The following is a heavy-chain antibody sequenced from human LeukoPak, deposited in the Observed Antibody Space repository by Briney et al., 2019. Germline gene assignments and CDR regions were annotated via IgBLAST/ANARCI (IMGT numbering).Heavy chain of an antibody. J-gene: IGHJ4*02. CDR3: ARRGYSSGWYVWLDY. D-gene: IGHD6-19*01. V-gene: IGHV4-34*01. Sequence: SETLSLTRAVYGGSFSGYYWSWIRQPPGEGLEWIGEINHSGSTNYNPSLKSRVTISVDTSKNQFSLKLSSVTAADTAVYYCARRGYSSGWYVWLDYWGQGTLVTVSS. CDR1: GGSFSGYY. CDR2: INHSGST.